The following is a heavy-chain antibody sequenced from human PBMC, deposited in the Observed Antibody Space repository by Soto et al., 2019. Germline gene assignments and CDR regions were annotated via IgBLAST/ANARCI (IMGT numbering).Heavy chain of an antibody. D-gene: IGHD6-25*01. V-gene: IGHV3-66*01. CDR2: IYSGGST. CDR3: ACRGGYCCGWYSYDFMDV. J-gene: IGHJ6*03. CDR1: GFTVSSNY. Sequence: GGSLRLSCAVSGFTVSSNYMSWVRQAPGKGLEWVSVIYSGGSTYYADSVKGRFTISRDNSKNTLYLQMNSLRAEDTAVYDCACRGGYCCGWYSYDFMDVWGQGTPVTVSS.